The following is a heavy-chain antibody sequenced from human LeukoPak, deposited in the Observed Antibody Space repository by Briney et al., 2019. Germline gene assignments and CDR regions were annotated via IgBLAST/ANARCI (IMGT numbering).Heavy chain of an antibody. J-gene: IGHJ5*02. CDR2: IYYSGIT. CDR3: VRGRGYFDPFDP. Sequence: PSETLSLTCTVSGASMTNYYWSWIRKPPGKGLEWIGYIYYSGITNYNPSLTSRVSISVDMSKNQFSLKLTSVTAADTAVYYCVRGRGYFDPFDPWGQGTLVTVSS. V-gene: IGHV4-59*01. CDR1: GASMTNYY. D-gene: IGHD3-9*01.